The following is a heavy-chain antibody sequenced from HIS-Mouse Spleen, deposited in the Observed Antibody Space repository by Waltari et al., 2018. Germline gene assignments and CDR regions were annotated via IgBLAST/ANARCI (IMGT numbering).Heavy chain of an antibody. J-gene: IGHJ2*01. CDR3: AREIPYSSSWYDWYFDL. CDR2: IYYSGST. Sequence: QLQLQASGPGLVKPSETLSLTCTVPGGPISRTRYYWGWIRQPPGKGLEWIGSIYYSGSTYYNPSLKSRVTISVDTSKNQFSLKLSSVTAADTAVYYCAREIPYSSSWYDWYFDLWGRGTLVTVSS. CDR1: GGPISRTRYY. V-gene: IGHV4-39*07. D-gene: IGHD6-13*01.